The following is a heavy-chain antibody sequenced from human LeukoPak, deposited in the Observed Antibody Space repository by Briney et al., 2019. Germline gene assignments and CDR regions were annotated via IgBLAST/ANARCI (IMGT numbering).Heavy chain of an antibody. CDR2: IYTSGST. V-gene: IGHV4-61*02. J-gene: IGHJ6*03. Sequence: SETLSLTCTVSGGSISSGSYYWSWIRQPAGTGLEWIGRIYTSGSTNYNPSLKSRVTMSVDTSKNQFSLKLSSVTAADTAVYYCARAGPYDSSGYYYKYYYYMDVWGKGTTVTISS. D-gene: IGHD3-22*01. CDR3: ARAGPYDSSGYYYKYYYYMDV. CDR1: GGSISSGSYY.